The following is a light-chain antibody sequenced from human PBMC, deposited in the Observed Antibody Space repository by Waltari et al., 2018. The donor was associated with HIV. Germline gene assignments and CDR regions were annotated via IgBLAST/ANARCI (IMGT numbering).Light chain of an antibody. V-gene: IGKV1-33*01. CDR3: QHYDNVPSFT. Sequence: DIQMTQSPSSLSASVGDRVTITCQASQDITKNLNWYQQKPGKAPKLLIYDASNLETGVPSRFSGSGSGADCTFTISGLQPDDFATYYCQHYDNVPSFTFGPGTKVDIK. J-gene: IGKJ3*01. CDR2: DAS. CDR1: QDITKN.